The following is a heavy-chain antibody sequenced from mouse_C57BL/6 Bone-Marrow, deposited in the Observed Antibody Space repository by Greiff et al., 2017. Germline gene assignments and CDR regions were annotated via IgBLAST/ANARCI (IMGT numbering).Heavy chain of an antibody. V-gene: IGHV1-64*01. CDR3: ARLSFGTYRAWFAY. CDR2: IHPNSGST. J-gene: IGHJ3*01. D-gene: IGHD5-1*01. CDR1: GYTFTSYW. Sequence: VQLQQPGAELVKPGASVKLSCKASGYTFTSYWMHWVKQRPGQGLEWIGMIHPNSGSTNYNEKFKSKATLTVDKSSSTAYMQLSSLTSEDSAVYYCARLSFGTYRAWFAYWGQGTMVTVSA.